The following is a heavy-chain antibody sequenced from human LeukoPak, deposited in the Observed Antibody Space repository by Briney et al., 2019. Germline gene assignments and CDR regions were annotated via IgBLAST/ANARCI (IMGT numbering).Heavy chain of an antibody. CDR1: GYSFSSYW. CDR2: IYPGDSDT. V-gene: IGHV5-51*01. D-gene: IGHD6-19*01. CDR3: ARQSLVAGTWGLFDY. Sequence: GESLKISCKGSGYSFSSYWIGWVRQMPGKGLEWMGIIYPGDSDTRCSPSFQGQVTISADKSTSTAYLQWSSLKASDTAMYYCARQSLVAGTWGLFDYWGQGTLVTVSS. J-gene: IGHJ4*02.